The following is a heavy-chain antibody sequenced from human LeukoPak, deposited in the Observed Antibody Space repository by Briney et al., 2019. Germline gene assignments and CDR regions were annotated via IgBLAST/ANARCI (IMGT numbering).Heavy chain of an antibody. CDR2: IIPIFGTA. CDR3: ARDSPGLLRFLEWPRAFDI. Sequence: SVKVSCKASGGTFSSYAISWVRQAPGQGLEWMGRIIPIFGTANYAQKFQGRVTITTDESTSTAYMELSSLRAEDTAVYYCARDSPGLLRFLEWPRAFDIWGQGTVVTVSS. D-gene: IGHD3-3*01. CDR1: GGTFSSYA. J-gene: IGHJ3*02. V-gene: IGHV1-69*05.